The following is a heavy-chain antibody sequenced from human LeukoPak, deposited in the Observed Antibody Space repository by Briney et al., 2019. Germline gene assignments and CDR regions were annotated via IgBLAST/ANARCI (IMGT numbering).Heavy chain of an antibody. CDR1: GGSVGSGCSY. D-gene: IGHD1-26*01. CDR2: IYYIRNT. CDR3: ARTQSQSGSYRYYFAY. Sequence: SETLSLTCTVSGGSVGSGCSYWSWIRQPPGGGLEWIGYIYYIRNTNYNPSLKSRVTMSLDPSKNQFSLKLNSVTAADTAVYYCARTQSQSGSYRYYFAYWGQGTLVTVSS. J-gene: IGHJ4*02. V-gene: IGHV4-61*01.